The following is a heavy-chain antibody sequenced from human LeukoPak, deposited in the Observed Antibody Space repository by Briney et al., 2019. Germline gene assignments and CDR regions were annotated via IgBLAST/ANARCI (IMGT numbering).Heavy chain of an antibody. V-gene: IGHV1-69*04. J-gene: IGHJ4*02. Sequence: ASVKVSCKASGGTFSSYAISWVRQAPGQGLEWMGRIIPILGIANYAQKFQGRVTITADESTSTAYMELSSLRSEDTAVYYCASDSSDIDYWGQGTLVTVSS. D-gene: IGHD2-2*01. CDR2: IIPILGIA. CDR3: ASDSSDIDY. CDR1: GGTFSSYA.